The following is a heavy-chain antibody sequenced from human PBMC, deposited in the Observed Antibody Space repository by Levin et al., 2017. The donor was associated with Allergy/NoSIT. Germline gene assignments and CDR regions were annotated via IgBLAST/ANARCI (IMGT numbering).Heavy chain of an antibody. J-gene: IGHJ5*02. Sequence: PSETLSLTCAVYGGSFSGYYWSWIRQPPGKGLEWIGEINHSGSTNYTPSLKSRVTISVDTSKNQFSLKLSSVTAADTAVYYCARRVDSSSWDLGFDPWGQGTLVTVSS. D-gene: IGHD6-13*01. CDR3: ARRVDSSSWDLGFDP. V-gene: IGHV4-34*01. CDR2: INHSGST. CDR1: GGSFSGYY.